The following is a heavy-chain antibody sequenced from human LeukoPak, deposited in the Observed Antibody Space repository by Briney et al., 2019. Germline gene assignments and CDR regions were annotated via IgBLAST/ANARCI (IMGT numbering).Heavy chain of an antibody. CDR2: INHSGST. CDR1: GGSFSGYS. J-gene: IGHJ4*02. D-gene: IGHD5-12*01. CDR3: ARDLVATSGNYFDY. V-gene: IGHV4-34*01. Sequence: PSETLSLTCAVYGGSFSGYSWSWIRQPPGKGLEWIGEINHSGSTNYNPSLKSRVTISVDTSKKQFSLKLSSVTAADTAVYYCARDLVATSGNYFDYWGQGTLVTVSS.